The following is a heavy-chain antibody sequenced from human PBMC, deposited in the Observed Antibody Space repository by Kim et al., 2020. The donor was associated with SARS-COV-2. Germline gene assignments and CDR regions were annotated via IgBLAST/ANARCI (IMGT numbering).Heavy chain of an antibody. CDR2: INWNSVSI. D-gene: IGHD3-10*01. J-gene: IGHJ4*02. Sequence: GGSLRLSCAASGFTFGDFAMHWVRQVPGKALEWVSSINWNSVSITYADSVIGRFTISRDNARNFLFLHMDSLTTDDTAFYYCARDISGWGRAHFDYWGQGTLVTVSS. CDR1: GFTFGDFA. V-gene: IGHV3-9*01. CDR3: ARDISGWGRAHFDY.